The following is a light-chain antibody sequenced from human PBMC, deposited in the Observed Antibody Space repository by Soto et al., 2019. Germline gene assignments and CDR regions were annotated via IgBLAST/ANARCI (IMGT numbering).Light chain of an antibody. Sequence: IVMTQSPATLSLSPGEGATLSCRASQSVRRDLAWYQQRPGQAPRLLIYAASTRATGIPARFSGSGSGTEFPLTITTLQSDDSAIYYCQQYNDWPPSTFGQGTNLEIK. CDR2: AAS. J-gene: IGKJ2*01. V-gene: IGKV3D-15*01. CDR3: QQYNDWPPST. CDR1: QSVRRD.